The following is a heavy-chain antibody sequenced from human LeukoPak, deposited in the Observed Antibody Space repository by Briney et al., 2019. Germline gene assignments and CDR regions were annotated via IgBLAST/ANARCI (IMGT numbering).Heavy chain of an antibody. CDR3: ARDQRNLYSGSYYNGYDAFDI. Sequence: PGGSLRLSCAASGFTFSSYEMNWVRQAPGKGLEWVSYISSSGSTIYYADSVKGRFTISRDNAKNSLYLQMNSLRAEDTAVYYCARDQRNLYSGSYYNGYDAFDIWGQGTMVTVSS. CDR1: GFTFSSYE. J-gene: IGHJ3*02. V-gene: IGHV3-48*03. D-gene: IGHD1-26*01. CDR2: ISSSGSTI.